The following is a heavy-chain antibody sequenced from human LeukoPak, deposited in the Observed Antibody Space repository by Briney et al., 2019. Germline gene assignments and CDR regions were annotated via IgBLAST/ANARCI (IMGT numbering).Heavy chain of an antibody. Sequence: KGGESLKISCKGSGYYFTDYWIGWVRQVPGKGLEWMGIIYPVDSDTRYGPSFQGQVTISADRSINTAYLQWSSLRASDTAMYYCARRSYCGGDCYSDYWGQGTLVTVSS. CDR1: GYYFTDYW. CDR3: ARRSYCGGDCYSDY. D-gene: IGHD2-21*02. CDR2: IYPVDSDT. V-gene: IGHV5-51*01. J-gene: IGHJ4*02.